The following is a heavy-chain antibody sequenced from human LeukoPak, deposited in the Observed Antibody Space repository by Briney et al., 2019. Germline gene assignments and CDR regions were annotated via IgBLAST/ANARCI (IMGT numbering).Heavy chain of an antibody. Sequence: PGGSLRLSCAASGFTFSSYAMSWVRQAPGKGLEWLSAISGSGGSTSYADSVKGRFTISRDNSKNTLYLQMNSLRAEDTAVYYCAKDPLYDSSGYYGDYWGQGTLVTVSS. CDR2: ISGSGGST. CDR1: GFTFSSYA. J-gene: IGHJ4*02. V-gene: IGHV3-23*01. CDR3: AKDPLYDSSGYYGDY. D-gene: IGHD3-22*01.